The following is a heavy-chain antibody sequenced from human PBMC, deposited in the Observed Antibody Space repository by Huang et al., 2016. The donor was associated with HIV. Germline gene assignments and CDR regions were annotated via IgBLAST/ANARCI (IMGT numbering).Heavy chain of an antibody. D-gene: IGHD3-3*01. CDR3: AKDKYLMSTILAYYFDC. CDR2: VSFDGRTK. CDR1: GFSFSSYG. Sequence: QVQLVESGGGVVQPGRSLRLSCTASGFSFSSYGMPWVRQAPGKGLEWGAVVSFDGRTKYSADSEKGRFTISRDNSKNTLYLQMNSLTVEDTAVYYCAKDKYLMSTILAYYFDCWGQGTLVTVSS. J-gene: IGHJ4*02. V-gene: IGHV3-30*18.